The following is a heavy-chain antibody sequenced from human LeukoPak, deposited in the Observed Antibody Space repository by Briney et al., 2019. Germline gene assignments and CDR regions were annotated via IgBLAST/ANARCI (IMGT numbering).Heavy chain of an antibody. Sequence: ASVKVSCKASGYTLTSYYMHWVRQAPGQGLEWMGIINPSGGSTSYAQKFQGRVTMTRDTSTSTVYMELSSLRSEDTAVYYCARDRATHYDILTGYYQPFGDWGQGTLVTVSS. D-gene: IGHD3-9*01. CDR3: ARDRATHYDILTGYYQPFGD. CDR1: GYTLTSYY. J-gene: IGHJ4*02. V-gene: IGHV1-46*03. CDR2: INPSGGST.